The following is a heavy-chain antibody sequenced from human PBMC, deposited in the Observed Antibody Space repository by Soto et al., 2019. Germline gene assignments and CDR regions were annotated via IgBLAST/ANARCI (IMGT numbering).Heavy chain of an antibody. D-gene: IGHD4-17*01. CDR2: IIPILGIA. CDR1: GGTFSSYT. J-gene: IGHJ4*02. CDR3: GAYDYGDYVFDY. Sequence: QVQLVQSGAEVKKPGSSVKVSCKASGGTFSSYTISWVRQAPGQGLEWMGRIIPILGIANYAQNFQGRVTITADKSTSTAYMELSSLRSEDTVVYYCGAYDYGDYVFDYWGQGTLVTVSS. V-gene: IGHV1-69*02.